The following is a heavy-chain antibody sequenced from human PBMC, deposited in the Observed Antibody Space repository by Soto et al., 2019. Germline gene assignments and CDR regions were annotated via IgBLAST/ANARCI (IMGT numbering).Heavy chain of an antibody. CDR3: ARDDGYGDPDYYYYGMDV. CDR1: GFTFSSYA. V-gene: IGHV3-30-3*01. Sequence: VQLVESGGGLVQPGGSLRLSCAASGFTFSSYAMHWVRQAPGKGLEWVAVISYDGSNKYYADSVKGRFTISRDNSKNTLYLQMNSLRAEDTAVYYCARDDGYGDPDYYYYGMDVWGQGTTVTVSS. J-gene: IGHJ6*02. D-gene: IGHD2-21*02. CDR2: ISYDGSNK.